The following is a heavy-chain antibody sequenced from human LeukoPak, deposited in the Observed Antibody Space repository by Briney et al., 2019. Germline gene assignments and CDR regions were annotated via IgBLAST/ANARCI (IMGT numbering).Heavy chain of an antibody. D-gene: IGHD2-8*01. CDR2: IGSDSR. CDR1: GFSFSSQG. V-gene: IGHV3-48*01. CDR3: ARGRQGTNPSAFDI. Sequence: PGGSLRLSCAASGFSFSSQGMNWVRQAPGKGLEWLSYIGSDSRYADSVKGRFTISRDNVKNSLYLQMSSLRAEDTAVYFCARGRQGTNPSAFDIWGQGTMVTVSS. J-gene: IGHJ3*02.